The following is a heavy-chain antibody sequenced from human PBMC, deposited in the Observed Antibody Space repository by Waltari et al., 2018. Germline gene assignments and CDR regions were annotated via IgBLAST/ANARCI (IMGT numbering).Heavy chain of an antibody. Sequence: EVQLVESGGGLVQPGGSLRLSCAASGFTFSSYWMHWVRQAPGKGLVVVSRINSDGRSTSYADSVKGRFTISRDNAKNTLYLQMNSLRAEDTAVYYCARDFSSFNWFDPWGQGTLVTVSS. CDR2: INSDGRST. CDR1: GFTFSSYW. CDR3: ARDFSSFNWFDP. V-gene: IGHV3-74*01. D-gene: IGHD3-3*01. J-gene: IGHJ5*02.